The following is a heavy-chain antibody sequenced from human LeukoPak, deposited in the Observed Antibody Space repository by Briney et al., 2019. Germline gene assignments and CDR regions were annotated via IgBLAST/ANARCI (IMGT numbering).Heavy chain of an antibody. CDR2: IKQDGSEK. Sequence: GGSLRLSCAASGFTFSSYWMSWVRQAPGKGLEWVAYIKQDGSEKYYVDSVKGRFTISRDNAKNSLYLQMNSLRAEDTALYYCAKVLTYYDFWSGSFDYWGQGTLVTVSS. J-gene: IGHJ4*02. D-gene: IGHD3-3*01. CDR1: GFTFSSYW. V-gene: IGHV3-7*03. CDR3: AKVLTYYDFWSGSFDY.